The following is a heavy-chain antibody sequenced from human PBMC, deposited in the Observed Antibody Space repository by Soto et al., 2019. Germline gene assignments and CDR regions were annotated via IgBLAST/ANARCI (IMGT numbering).Heavy chain of an antibody. CDR3: ARPLDSRYCTDGVCYSYDC. CDR2: IFPADSEI. CDR1: GYTFTAYW. J-gene: IGHJ4*02. Sequence: EVQLVQSGPEMRKPGESLRISCQSFGYTFTAYWIAFVRQMPGKGLAWMGIIFPADSEIIYSPSFRSHVTISGDKYMCTAYLHWSSMEASDTAMYNCARPLDSRYCTDGVCYSYDCCGKGTQVTVSS. D-gene: IGHD2-8*01. V-gene: IGHV5-51*01.